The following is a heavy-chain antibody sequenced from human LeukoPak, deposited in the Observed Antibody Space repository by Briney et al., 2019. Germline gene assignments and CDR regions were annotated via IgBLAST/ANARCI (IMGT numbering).Heavy chain of an antibody. CDR2: INPNSGGT. CDR3: ARVSMVRGVIITYNWFDP. D-gene: IGHD3-10*01. V-gene: IGHV1-2*02. J-gene: IGHJ5*02. Sequence: ASVKVSCKASGYTFTGYYMHWVRQAPGQGLEWMGWINPNSGGTNYAQKFQGRVTMTRDTSISTAYMELSRLRSDDTAVYYCARVSMVRGVIITYNWFDPWGQGTLVTVSS. CDR1: GYTFTGYY.